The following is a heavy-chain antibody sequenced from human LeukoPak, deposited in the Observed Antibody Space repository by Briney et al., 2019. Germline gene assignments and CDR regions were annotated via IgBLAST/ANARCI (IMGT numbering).Heavy chain of an antibody. CDR1: GYSISSGYY. Sequence: SETLSLTCTASGYSISSGYYWGWIRPPRGKGLEWIGIIYHSGSTYYNPSVKSRVTISVDTSKNQFSLQPSSVTAADTAVYYCARDFTEDGYNLGPWNYWSQASLATVSS. V-gene: IGHV4-38-2*02. CDR3: ARDFTEDGYNLGPWNY. D-gene: IGHD5-24*01. J-gene: IGHJ4*02. CDR2: IYHSGST.